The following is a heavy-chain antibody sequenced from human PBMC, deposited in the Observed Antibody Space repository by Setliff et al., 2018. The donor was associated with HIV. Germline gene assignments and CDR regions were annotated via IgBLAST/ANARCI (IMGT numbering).Heavy chain of an antibody. Sequence: LRLSCAASGFTSSSFSMYWVRQAPGKGLVWVSRVNSDGREKSYVDSVKGRFTISRDNAKNSLYLDMNSLRIEDTAVFYCVRGSSGLAVWGKGTTVTVSS. CDR3: VRGSSGLAV. CDR2: VNSDGREK. J-gene: IGHJ6*04. CDR1: GFTSSSFS. D-gene: IGHD5-12*01. V-gene: IGHV3-74*01.